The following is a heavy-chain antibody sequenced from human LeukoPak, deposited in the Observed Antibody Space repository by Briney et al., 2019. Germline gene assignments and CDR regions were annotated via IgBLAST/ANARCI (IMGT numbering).Heavy chain of an antibody. CDR3: ASGRGLYSFYAFNI. V-gene: IGHV4-59*01. D-gene: IGHD5-18*01. Sequence: SETLSLTCTVSGGSISSYYWSWIRQPPGKGLEWIGFIYYSGSTNYNPSLESRVTISVDTSKNQFSLKLSSVTAADTAVYYCASGRGLYSFYAFNIWGQGTMVTVSS. CDR2: IYYSGST. CDR1: GGSISSYY. J-gene: IGHJ3*02.